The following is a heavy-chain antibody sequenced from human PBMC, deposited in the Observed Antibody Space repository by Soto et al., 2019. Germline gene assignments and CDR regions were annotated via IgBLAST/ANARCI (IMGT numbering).Heavy chain of an antibody. D-gene: IGHD4-17*01. Sequence: QVQLQESGPGLVKPSQTLSLTCTVSGGSISSGDYYWSWIRQPPGKGLEWIGYIYYSGSTYYNPSLKSRVTISVDTSKNQFSMKLRSVTAADTAVYYCARTTVTTVSHSDLWGRGPLVTVSS. V-gene: IGHV4-30-4*01. CDR1: GGSISSGDYY. CDR2: IYYSGST. J-gene: IGHJ2*01. CDR3: ARTTVTTVSHSDL.